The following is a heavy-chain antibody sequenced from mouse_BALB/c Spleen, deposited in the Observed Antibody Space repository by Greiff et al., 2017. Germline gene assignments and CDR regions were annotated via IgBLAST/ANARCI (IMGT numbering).Heavy chain of an antibody. D-gene: IGHD2-14*01. J-gene: IGHJ1*01. CDR3: ARQGVRTYFDV. V-gene: IGHV5-6-2*01. CDR2: INSNGGST. CDR1: GFTFSSYY. Sequence: DVKLVESGGGLVKLGGSLKLSCAASGFTFSSYYMSWVRQTPEKRLELVAAINSNGGSTYYPDTVKGRFTISRDNAKNTLYLQMSSLKSEDTALYYCARQGVRTYFDVWGAGTTVTVSS.